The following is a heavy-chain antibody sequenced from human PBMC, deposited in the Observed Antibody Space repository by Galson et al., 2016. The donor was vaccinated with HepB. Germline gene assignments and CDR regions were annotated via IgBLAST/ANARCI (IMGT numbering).Heavy chain of an antibody. CDR2: IHSSGSA. V-gene: IGHV4-31*03. D-gene: IGHD4-11*01. J-gene: IGHJ5*02. Sequence: TLSPTCNVFVDSMSRAVSYWSWIRQHPGKGLEWIGYIHSSGSAHYNPSLKSRVIISLDTSKNQFFLKLTSVTAADTAVYYCARDEASNYAWFDPWGQGTLVTVSS. CDR3: ARDEASNYAWFDP. CDR1: VDSMSRAVSY.